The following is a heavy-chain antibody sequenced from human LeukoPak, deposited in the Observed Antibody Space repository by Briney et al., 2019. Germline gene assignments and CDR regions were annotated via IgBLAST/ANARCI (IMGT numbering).Heavy chain of an antibody. J-gene: IGHJ4*02. Sequence: GSSVKASCQASGGVFSRYAVSWGRQAPGQGLEWMARIIPLFATLNYAQKFQGRVTISTNESTTTASMELNSLRSADTAVYYCAMRVAYGDFIYSWGQGTRVTVSS. D-gene: IGHD4-17*01. CDR1: GGVFSRYA. V-gene: IGHV1-69*05. CDR2: IIPLFATL. CDR3: AMRVAYGDFIYS.